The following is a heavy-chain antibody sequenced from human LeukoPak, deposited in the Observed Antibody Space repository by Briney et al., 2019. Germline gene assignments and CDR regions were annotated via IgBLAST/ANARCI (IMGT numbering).Heavy chain of an antibody. J-gene: IGHJ4*02. CDR1: GGSISSGDYY. CDR2: SSYTGST. D-gene: IGHD5-18*01. CDR3: ARALNEYNYAFES. Sequence: PSETLSLTCTVSGGSISSGDYYWSWIRQPPGKGLEWIGYSSYTGSTYYNPSLKSRVSISVDTSKNQFSLKLTSVTAADTAVYYCARALNEYNYAFESWGQGTLVTVSS. V-gene: IGHV4-30-4*01.